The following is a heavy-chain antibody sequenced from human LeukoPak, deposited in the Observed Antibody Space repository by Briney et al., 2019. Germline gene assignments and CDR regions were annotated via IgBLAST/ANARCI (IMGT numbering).Heavy chain of an antibody. D-gene: IGHD6-19*01. Sequence: ASVKVCCKASGYTFTSYYMHWVRQAPGQGLEWMGIINPSGGSTSYAQKFQGRVTMTRDTSTSTVYMELSSLRSEDTAVYYCAGRGGSGWYFDYWGQGTMVTVSS. V-gene: IGHV1-46*01. CDR2: INPSGGST. J-gene: IGHJ4*03. CDR1: GYTFTSYY. CDR3: AGRGGSGWYFDY.